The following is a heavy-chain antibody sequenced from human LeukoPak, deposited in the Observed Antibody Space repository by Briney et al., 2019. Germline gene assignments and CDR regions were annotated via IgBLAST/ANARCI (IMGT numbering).Heavy chain of an antibody. CDR3: ARGGGSTGPFDP. Sequence: SETLSLTCTVSGGSIINYYWTWIRQPPGKGLEWIGSIYYSGSTYYNPSLKSRVTISVDTSKNQFSLKLSSVTAADTSVYYCARGGGSTGPFDPWGQGTLVTVSS. V-gene: IGHV4-39*07. CDR1: GGSIINYY. CDR2: IYYSGST. D-gene: IGHD2-2*01. J-gene: IGHJ5*02.